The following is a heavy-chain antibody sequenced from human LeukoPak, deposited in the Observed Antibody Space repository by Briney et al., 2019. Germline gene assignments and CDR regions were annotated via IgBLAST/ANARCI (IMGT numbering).Heavy chain of an antibody. CDR2: MNPNSGNT. CDR1: GYTFTSYD. Sequence: ASVKVSCKASGYTFTSYDINWVRQATGQGLEWMGWMNPNSGNTGYAQKFQGRVTMTEDTSTDTAYMELSSLRSEDTAVYYCATVKGGSGYYYVDGENWFDPWGQGTLVTVSS. D-gene: IGHD3-22*01. CDR3: ATVKGGSGYYYVDGENWFDP. J-gene: IGHJ5*02. V-gene: IGHV1-8*01.